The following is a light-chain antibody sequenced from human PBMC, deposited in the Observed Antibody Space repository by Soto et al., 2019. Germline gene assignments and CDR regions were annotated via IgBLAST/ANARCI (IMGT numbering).Light chain of an antibody. CDR1: QSVLYSSNNKNY. V-gene: IGKV4-1*01. CDR2: WAS. Sequence: DIVMTQFPDSLAVSLGERATINCKSSQSVLYSSNNKNYLAWYQQEPGQPPKLLIYWASTRESGVPDRFSGSGSATDFTLTISSLQAEDVAVYYCQQYYSTPQTFGQGTKLEIE. CDR3: QQYYSTPQT. J-gene: IGKJ2*01.